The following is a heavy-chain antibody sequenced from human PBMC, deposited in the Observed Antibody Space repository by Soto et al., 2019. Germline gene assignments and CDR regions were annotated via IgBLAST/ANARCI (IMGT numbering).Heavy chain of an antibody. CDR1: GGSISSGGYY. CDR3: ARSVVS. Sequence: QVQLQESGPGLVKPSQTLSLTCTVSGGSISSGGYYWSWIRQHPGKGLEGIGYIYYSKSTFYNTSIKSPITLAFDTSKNQFSLKLTSVTAARTAVAYSARSVVSWGQGTLVTVSS. J-gene: IGHJ4*02. CDR2: IYYSKST. V-gene: IGHV4-31*01.